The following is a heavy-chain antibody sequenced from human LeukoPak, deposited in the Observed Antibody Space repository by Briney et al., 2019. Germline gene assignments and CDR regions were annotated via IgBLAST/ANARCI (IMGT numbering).Heavy chain of an antibody. CDR1: GGSISSGGYY. D-gene: IGHD3-22*01. J-gene: IGHJ3*02. Sequence: SETLSLTCTVSGGSISSGGYYWSWIRQHPGKGLEWIGYIYYSGSTYYNPSLKGRVTISVDTSKNQFSLKLSSVTAADTAVYYCARTHTYDSSGYYYDDAFDIWGQGTMVTVSS. CDR3: ARTHTYDSSGYYYDDAFDI. CDR2: IYYSGST. V-gene: IGHV4-31*03.